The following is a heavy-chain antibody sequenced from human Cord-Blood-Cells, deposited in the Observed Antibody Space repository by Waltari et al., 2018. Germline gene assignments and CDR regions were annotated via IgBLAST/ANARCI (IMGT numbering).Heavy chain of an antibody. D-gene: IGHD6-13*01. CDR1: GYTSTGYY. Sequence: QVQLVQAGAEVKKPGAAVKLSCKASGYTSTGYYMHWVRQAPGQGLEWMGWINPNSGGKNYAQKFQGRVTMTRDTSISTAYMELSRLRSDDTAVYYCARPLSSGYSSSWYAFDIWGQGTMVTVSS. V-gene: IGHV1-2*02. J-gene: IGHJ3*02. CDR2: INPNSGGK. CDR3: ARPLSSGYSSSWYAFDI.